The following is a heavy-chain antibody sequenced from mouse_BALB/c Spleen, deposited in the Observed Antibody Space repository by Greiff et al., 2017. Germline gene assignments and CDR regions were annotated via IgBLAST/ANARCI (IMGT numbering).Heavy chain of an antibody. CDR2: IWGDGST. Sequence: VQRVESGPGLVAPSQSLSITCTVSGFSLTGYGVNWVRQPPGKGLEWLGMIWGDGSTDYNSALKSRLSISKDNSKSQVFLKMNSLQTDDTARYYCARWGYYGYVGFDDWGQGTTLTVSS. D-gene: IGHD1-2*01. CDR1: GFSLTGYG. J-gene: IGHJ2*01. V-gene: IGHV2-6-7*01. CDR3: ARWGYYGYVGFDD.